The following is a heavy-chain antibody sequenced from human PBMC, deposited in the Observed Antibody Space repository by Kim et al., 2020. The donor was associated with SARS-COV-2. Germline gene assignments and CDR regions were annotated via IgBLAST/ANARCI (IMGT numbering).Heavy chain of an antibody. J-gene: IGHJ4*02. CDR3: ARGGGYLRLRYIDY. CDR1: GFTVSSNY. CDR2: IYSGGST. V-gene: IGHV3-53*01. Sequence: GGSLRLSCAASGFTVSSNYMSWVRQAPGKGLEWVSVIYSGGSTYYADSVKGRFTISRDNSKNTLYLQMNSLRAEDTAVYYCARGGGYLRLRYIDYWGQGTLVTVSS. D-gene: IGHD4-17*01.